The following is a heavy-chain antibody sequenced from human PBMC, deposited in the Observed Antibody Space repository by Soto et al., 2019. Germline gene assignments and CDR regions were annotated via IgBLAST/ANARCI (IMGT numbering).Heavy chain of an antibody. Sequence: ASVKVSCKASGYTFTGYNMHWVRQAPGQGLEWMGWINPNSGGTNYAQKFQGRVTMTRDTSISTAYMEPSRLRSDDTAVYYCARERDFGVVTHYYGMDVWGQGTTVTVSS. D-gene: IGHD3-3*01. CDR1: GYTFTGYN. V-gene: IGHV1-2*02. CDR3: ARERDFGVVTHYYGMDV. CDR2: INPNSGGT. J-gene: IGHJ6*02.